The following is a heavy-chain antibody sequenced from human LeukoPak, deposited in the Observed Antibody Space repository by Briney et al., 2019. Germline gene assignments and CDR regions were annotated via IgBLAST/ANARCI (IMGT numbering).Heavy chain of an antibody. D-gene: IGHD2-2*02. CDR2: IYHSGST. CDR3: ARGGIPNFDP. V-gene: IGHV4-38-2*01. CDR1: GYSLSSGYY. Sequence: SETLSLTCAVSGYSLSSGYYWGWIRQPPGKGLEWIGSIYHSGSTYYNPSLKNRVTISVDTSKNQFSLKLSSVTAADTAVYYCARGGIPNFDPWGQGTLVTVSS. J-gene: IGHJ5*02.